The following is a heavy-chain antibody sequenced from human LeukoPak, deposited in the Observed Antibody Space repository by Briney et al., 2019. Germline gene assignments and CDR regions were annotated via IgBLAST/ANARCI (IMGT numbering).Heavy chain of an antibody. CDR2: IKQDGSEK. J-gene: IGHJ4*02. Sequence: PGGSLRLSCVASGFTFSSYWMSWVRQAPGKGLEWVANIKQDGSEKFYVDSVKGRFTISRDNAKNSPYLQMNSLRAEDTAVYYCARDAEYYYDSSGYYYDVFVWGQGTLVTVSS. CDR3: ARDAEYYYDSSGYYYDVFV. CDR1: GFTFSSYW. V-gene: IGHV3-7*01. D-gene: IGHD3-22*01.